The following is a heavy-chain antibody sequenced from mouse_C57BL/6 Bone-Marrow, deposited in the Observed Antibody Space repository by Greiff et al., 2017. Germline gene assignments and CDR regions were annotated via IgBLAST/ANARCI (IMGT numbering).Heavy chain of an antibody. CDR2: INPYNGDT. D-gene: IGHD3-2*02. CDR3: ASEDSSGQAWFAY. V-gene: IGHV1-20*01. CDR1: GYSFTGYF. Sequence: VQLKQSGPELVKPGDSVKISCKASGYSFTGYFMNWVMQSHGKSLEWIGRINPYNGDTFYNQKFKGKATLTVDKSSSTAHMELRSLTSEDSAVYYCASEDSSGQAWFAYWGQGTLVTVSA. J-gene: IGHJ3*01.